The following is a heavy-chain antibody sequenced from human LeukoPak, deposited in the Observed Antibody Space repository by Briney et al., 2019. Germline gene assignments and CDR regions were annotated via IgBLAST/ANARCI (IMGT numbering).Heavy chain of an antibody. CDR3: ARHYSHYYGSSGYYYYGMDV. J-gene: IGHJ6*02. CDR2: IDPSDSYT. V-gene: IGHV5-10-1*01. CDR1: GYSFTSYW. Sequence: PGGSLRLSCKGSGYSFTSYWISWVRQMPGKGLEWMGRIDPSDSYTNYSPSFQGHVTISADKSISTAYLQWSSLKASDTAMYYCARHYSHYYGSSGYYYYGMDVWGQGTTVTVSS. D-gene: IGHD3-22*01.